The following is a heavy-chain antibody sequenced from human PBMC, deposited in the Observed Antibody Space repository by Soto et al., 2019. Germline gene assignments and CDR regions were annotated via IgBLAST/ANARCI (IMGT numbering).Heavy chain of an antibody. CDR2: IHHTGST. Sequence: LQLQESGPGLVKPSETLSLTCSVSGRSISEINSYWGWIRQTPGEGQEWIGTIHHTGSTYYNPSLKSRVIISLDTSKNQFSLKLSSVTAADTALYYCARPEGGYGSGYSWFDPWGQGTRATVSS. CDR1: GRSISEINSY. J-gene: IGHJ5*02. V-gene: IGHV4-39*01. CDR3: ARPEGGYGSGYSWFDP. D-gene: IGHD5-12*01.